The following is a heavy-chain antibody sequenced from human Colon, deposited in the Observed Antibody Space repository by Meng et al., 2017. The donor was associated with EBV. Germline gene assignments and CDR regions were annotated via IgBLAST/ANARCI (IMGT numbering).Heavy chain of an antibody. J-gene: IGHJ5*02. CDR2: IYYIGGT. CDR1: GDSVATGRYY. V-gene: IGHV4-61*01. CDR3: ARVSGRSFDP. D-gene: IGHD3-10*01. Sequence: QVQRQESGPGLVKPSETPSLTCTGSGDSVATGRYYWSWIRQPPGKGLEWIAYIYYIGGTNYNPSLKSRLTISLDTSKNQFSLSLRSVTAADTAVYYCARVSGRSFDPWGQGTLVTVSS.